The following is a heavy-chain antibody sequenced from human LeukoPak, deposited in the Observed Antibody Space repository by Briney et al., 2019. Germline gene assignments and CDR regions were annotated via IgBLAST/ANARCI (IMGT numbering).Heavy chain of an antibody. Sequence: ASVKVSCKASGYTFTSYDINWVRQATGQGLEWMGWMNPNSGNTDYAQKFQGRITMTRNTSTSTAYMELSSLRIEDTAVYYCARGGGIEWLRLIDYWGQGTLVTVSS. V-gene: IGHV1-8*02. J-gene: IGHJ4*02. CDR3: ARGGGIEWLRLIDY. CDR1: GYTFTSYD. D-gene: IGHD5-12*01. CDR2: MNPNSGNT.